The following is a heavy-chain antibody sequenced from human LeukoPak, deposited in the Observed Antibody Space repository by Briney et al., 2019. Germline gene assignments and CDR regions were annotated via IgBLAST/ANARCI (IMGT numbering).Heavy chain of an antibody. D-gene: IGHD3-10*01. CDR3: ARRGIITMVRGVPPKRGYYYYMDV. J-gene: IGHJ6*03. V-gene: IGHV4-34*01. CDR1: GGSFSGYY. CDR2: INHSGST. Sequence: SETLSLTCTVYGGSFSGYYWSWIRQPPGKGLECIGEINHSGSTKYNPSPKSRVTISVDTCKNQFSLKLSSVTAADTAVYYCARRGIITMVRGVPPKRGYYYYMDVWGKGTTVTVSS.